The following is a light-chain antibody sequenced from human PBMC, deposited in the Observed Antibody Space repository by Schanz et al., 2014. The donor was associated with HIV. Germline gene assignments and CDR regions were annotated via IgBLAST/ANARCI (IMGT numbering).Light chain of an antibody. J-gene: IGLJ3*02. V-gene: IGLV1-44*01. CDR2: TNN. Sequence: QSVLTQPPSASGTPGQRVTISCSGSSSNIGSNTVNWYQQLPGTAPKVLIYTNNQRPSGVPDRFSGSKSGTSASLAISGLQSEDEADYYCQSFDGSLGGVLFGGGTKLTVL. CDR3: QSFDGSLGGVL. CDR1: SSNIGSNT.